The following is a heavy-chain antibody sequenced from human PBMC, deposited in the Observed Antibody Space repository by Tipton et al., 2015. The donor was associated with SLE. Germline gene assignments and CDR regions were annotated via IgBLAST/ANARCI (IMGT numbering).Heavy chain of an antibody. CDR3: ARGVRYYASGTFPYFYYFMDV. CDR1: GGSITGYY. J-gene: IGHJ6*03. Sequence: TLSLTCTVSGGSITGYYWTWIRQPPGEGLQWIGDINHGRSANYNPSLKSRVTISLDTSKNQFSLSLSSVTAADTAVYYCARGVRYYASGTFPYFYYFMDVWGKGTTVTVSS. CDR2: INHGRSA. D-gene: IGHD3-10*01. V-gene: IGHV4-34*01.